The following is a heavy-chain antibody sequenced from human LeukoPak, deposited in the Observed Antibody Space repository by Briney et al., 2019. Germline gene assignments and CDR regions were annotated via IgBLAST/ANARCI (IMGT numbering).Heavy chain of an antibody. CDR2: IRSKAYGGTT. J-gene: IGHJ4*02. D-gene: IGHD6-13*01. CDR3: TRAGRSSSWYLGAPSTSDY. CDR1: GFTFSSYA. Sequence: GGSLRLSCAASGFTFSSYAMSWVRQAPGKGLEWVGFIRSKAYGGTTEYAASVKGRFTISRDDSKSIAYLQMNSLKTEDTAVYYCTRAGRSSSWYLGAPSTSDYWGQGTLVTVSS. V-gene: IGHV3-49*04.